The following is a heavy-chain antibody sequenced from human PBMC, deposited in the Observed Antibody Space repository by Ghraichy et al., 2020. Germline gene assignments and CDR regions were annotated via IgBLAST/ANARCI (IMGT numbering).Heavy chain of an antibody. V-gene: IGHV3-23*01. CDR1: GFTFSSYA. D-gene: IGHD6-19*01. J-gene: IGHJ4*02. CDR3: AKVVAVAGTRTRQEDY. CDR2: ISGSGGST. Sequence: GGSLRLSCAASGFTFSSYAMSWVRQAPGKGLEWVSAISGSGGSTYYADSVKGRFTISRDNSKNTLYLQMNSLRAEDTAVYYCAKVVAVAGTRTRQEDYWGQGTLVTVSS.